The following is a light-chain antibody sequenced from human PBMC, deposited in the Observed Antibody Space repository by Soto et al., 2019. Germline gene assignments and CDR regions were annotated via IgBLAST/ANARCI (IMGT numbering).Light chain of an antibody. CDR2: GAS. CDR3: QQYVSSRT. Sequence: EIVLTQSPGTLALSPGARATLSCRASQRVSDNYLAWYQQKPGQAPRLLIYGASSRAAGISDRFSGSGSGTDFTLTISRLEPEDFAVYYCQQYVSSRTFGQGTKVELK. J-gene: IGKJ1*01. V-gene: IGKV3-20*01. CDR1: QRVSDNY.